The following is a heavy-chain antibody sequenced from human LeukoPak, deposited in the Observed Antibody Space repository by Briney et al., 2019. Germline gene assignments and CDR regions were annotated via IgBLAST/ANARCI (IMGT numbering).Heavy chain of an antibody. Sequence: SETLSLTCAVYGGSFSAYYWSWIRQPPGKGLEWIGEINHSGSTTYNPSLKSRVTISVDTSKNQFSLKLTSVTAADTAVYYCARIRRGWGYDRVATNVLYYFDYWGQGTLVTVSS. V-gene: IGHV4-34*01. CDR1: GGSFSAYY. CDR3: ARIRRGWGYDRVATNVLYYFDY. J-gene: IGHJ4*02. D-gene: IGHD5-24*01. CDR2: INHSGST.